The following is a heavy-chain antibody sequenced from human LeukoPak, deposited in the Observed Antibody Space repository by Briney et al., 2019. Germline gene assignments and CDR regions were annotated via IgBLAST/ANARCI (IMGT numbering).Heavy chain of an antibody. CDR1: GFIFSNYW. CDR3: ARDMVILQS. Sequence: GGSLRLSCSASGFIFSNYWMTWVRQAPGKGLEWVANIKQDGSEKYYVDSVKGRFTISRDNAKKSLYLQMNSLRAEDTAVYFCARDMVILQSWGQGTLVTVSS. D-gene: IGHD3-22*01. V-gene: IGHV3-7*04. CDR2: IKQDGSEK. J-gene: IGHJ5*02.